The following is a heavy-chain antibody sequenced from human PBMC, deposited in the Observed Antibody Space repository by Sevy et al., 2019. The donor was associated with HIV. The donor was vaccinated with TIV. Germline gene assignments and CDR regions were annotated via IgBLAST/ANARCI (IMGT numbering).Heavy chain of an antibody. CDR2: ISGSGRST. D-gene: IGHD2-15*01. Sequence: GSLRLSCAASGFTFSTYAMNWVRQAPGKGLEWVSSISGSGRSTYYADSVEGRFTISRDNSKNTLYLQMNSLRADDTAVYYCEKGYCSGGSCPRDYYYYGMDVWGQGTTVTVSS. CDR1: GFTFSTYA. J-gene: IGHJ6*02. V-gene: IGHV3-23*01. CDR3: EKGYCSGGSCPRDYYYYGMDV.